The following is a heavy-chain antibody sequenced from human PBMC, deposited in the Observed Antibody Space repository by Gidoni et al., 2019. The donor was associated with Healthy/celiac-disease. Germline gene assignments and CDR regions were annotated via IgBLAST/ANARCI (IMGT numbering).Heavy chain of an antibody. CDR1: SSYG. Sequence: SSYGMHWVRQAPGKGLEWVAVISYDGSNKYYADSVKGRFTISRDNSKNTLYLQMNSLRAEDTAVYYCARDAFLEWLYRQNDAFDIWGQGTMVTVSS. V-gene: IGHV3-30*03. D-gene: IGHD3-3*01. CDR3: ARDAFLEWLYRQNDAFDI. CDR2: ISYDGSNK. J-gene: IGHJ3*02.